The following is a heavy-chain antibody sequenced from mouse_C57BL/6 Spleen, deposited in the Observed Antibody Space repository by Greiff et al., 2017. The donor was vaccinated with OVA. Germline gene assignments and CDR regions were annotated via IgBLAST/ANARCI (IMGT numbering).Heavy chain of an antibody. CDR2: INPNNGGT. Sequence: VQLQQSGPELVKPGASVKISCKASGYTFTDYYMNWVKQSHGKSLEWIGDINPNNGGTSYNQKFKGKATLTVDKSSSTAYMELRSLTSEDSAVYYCARGTVQAFDYWGQGTTLTVSS. CDR1: GYTFTDYY. CDR3: ARGTVQAFDY. J-gene: IGHJ2*01. V-gene: IGHV1-26*01. D-gene: IGHD3-2*02.